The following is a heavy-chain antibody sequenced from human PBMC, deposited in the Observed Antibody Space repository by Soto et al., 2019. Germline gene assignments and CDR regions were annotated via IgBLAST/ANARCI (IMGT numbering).Heavy chain of an antibody. CDR2: MNANNGNT. CDR3: ARDGNDYIWGSYRQANDY. J-gene: IGHJ4*02. V-gene: IGHV1-18*04. D-gene: IGHD3-16*02. CDR1: GYTFTGYY. Sequence: ASVKVSCKASGYTFTGYYMHWVRQAPGQGLEWMGWMNANNGNTNYAEKFQGRVTMTTDTSTSTAYMELRSLRSDDTAVYYCARDGNDYIWGSYRQANDYWGQGTLVTVSS.